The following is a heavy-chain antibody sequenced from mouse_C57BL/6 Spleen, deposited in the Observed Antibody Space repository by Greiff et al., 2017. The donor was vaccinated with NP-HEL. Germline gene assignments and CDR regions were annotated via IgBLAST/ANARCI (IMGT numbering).Heavy chain of an antibody. CDR2: IDPSDSYT. CDR1: GYTFTSYW. J-gene: IGHJ2*01. Sequence: VQLQQPGAELVMPGASVKLSCKASGYTFTSYWMHWVKQRPGQGLEWIGEIDPSDSYTNYNQKFKGKSTLTVDKSSSTAYMQLSSLTSEDSAVYYCARFITTVEVFDYWGQGTTLTVSS. V-gene: IGHV1-69*01. CDR3: ARFITTVEVFDY. D-gene: IGHD1-1*01.